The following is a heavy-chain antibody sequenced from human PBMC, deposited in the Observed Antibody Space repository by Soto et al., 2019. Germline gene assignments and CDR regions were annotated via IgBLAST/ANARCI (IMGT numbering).Heavy chain of an antibody. CDR1: GFSLSTSGAA. V-gene: IGHV2-5*02. J-gene: IGHJ5*02. Sequence: QINLIESGPTLVKPTQTLTLTCTFSGFSLSTSGAAVGWVRQPPGRALEWLALIYWDGDKRYNASLGNRLTITKDTSTNQVVLTFTNVDPADTATYYCAHRATMTIFGLIIDNGIWFDPWGQGTRVIVSS. CDR3: AHRATMTIFGLIIDNGIWFDP. D-gene: IGHD3-3*01. CDR2: IYWDGDK.